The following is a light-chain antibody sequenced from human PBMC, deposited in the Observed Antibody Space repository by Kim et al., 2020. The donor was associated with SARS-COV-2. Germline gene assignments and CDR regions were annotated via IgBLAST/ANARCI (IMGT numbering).Light chain of an antibody. Sequence: SAGERATLACRASQSVSSSYLAWYQQKPGQAPRLLIYGASSRATGIPDRFSGSGSGTDFTLTISRLEPEDCAVYYCQQYGSSPWTFGQGTKVDIK. J-gene: IGKJ1*01. CDR2: GAS. CDR3: QQYGSSPWT. V-gene: IGKV3-20*01. CDR1: QSVSSSY.